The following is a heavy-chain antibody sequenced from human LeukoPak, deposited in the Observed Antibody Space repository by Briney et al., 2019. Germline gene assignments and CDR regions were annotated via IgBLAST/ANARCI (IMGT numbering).Heavy chain of an antibody. CDR1: GFTFSDYY. J-gene: IGHJ4*02. CDR2: ISSSGGTI. CDR3: ARGEDDIVVVPAAPHFDY. D-gene: IGHD2-2*01. Sequence: GGSLRLSCAASGFTFSDYYMSWIRQVPGKGLEWVSYISSSGGTIYYADSVKGRFTISRDNAKNSLYLQMNSLRAEDTAVYYCARGEDDIVVVPAAPHFDYWGQGTLVTVSS. V-gene: IGHV3-11*01.